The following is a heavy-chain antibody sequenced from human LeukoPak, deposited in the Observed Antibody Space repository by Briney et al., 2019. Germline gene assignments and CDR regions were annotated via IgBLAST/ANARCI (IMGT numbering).Heavy chain of an antibody. CDR3: ATVMFAAGTQYYYYYMDV. CDR1: GFTFSSYS. Sequence: SGGSLRLSCAASGFTFSSYSLNWVRQAPGKGLEWVSSISSSSSYIYYADSVKGRFTISRDNAKNSLYLQMNSLRAEDTAVYYCATVMFAAGTQYYYYYMDVWGKGTTVTVSS. V-gene: IGHV3-21*01. J-gene: IGHJ6*03. D-gene: IGHD6-13*01. CDR2: ISSSSSYI.